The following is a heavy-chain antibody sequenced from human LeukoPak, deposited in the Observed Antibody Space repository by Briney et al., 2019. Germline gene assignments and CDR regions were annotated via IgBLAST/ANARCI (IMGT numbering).Heavy chain of an antibody. CDR1: GDALISSSYY. CDR3: ARVKDFWSGYYTDNPDY. Sequence: SETLSLTCTVSGDALISSSYYGGWIRQPPGKGLEWIGSIYYSGNTYYNPSLKSRVTISMDTSKNQFSLKLSSVTAADTAVYYCARVKDFWSGYYTDNPDYWGQGTLVTVSS. V-gene: IGHV4-39*01. D-gene: IGHD3-3*01. CDR2: IYYSGNT. J-gene: IGHJ4*02.